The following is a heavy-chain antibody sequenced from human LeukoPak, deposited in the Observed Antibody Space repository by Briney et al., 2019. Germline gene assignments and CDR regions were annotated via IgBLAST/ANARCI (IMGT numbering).Heavy chain of an antibody. D-gene: IGHD5-24*01. V-gene: IGHV1-46*01. CDR1: GYTFTSYY. CDR2: INPSGGST. CDR3: ARDPSRDGYNWEPYYFDY. J-gene: IGHJ4*02. Sequence: ASVKVSCKASGYTFTSYYMHWVRQAPGQGLEWMGIINPSGGSTSYAQKFQGRVTMTRDMSTSTVYMELSSLRSEDTAVYYCARDPSRDGYNWEPYYFDYWGQGTLVTVPS.